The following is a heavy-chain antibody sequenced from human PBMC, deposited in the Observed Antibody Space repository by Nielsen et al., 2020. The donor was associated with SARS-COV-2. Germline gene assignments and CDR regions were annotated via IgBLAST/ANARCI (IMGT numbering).Heavy chain of an antibody. D-gene: IGHD1-26*01. Sequence: SLRLSCAASGFTFDDYAMHWVRQAPGKGLEWVSGISWNSGSIGYADSVKGRFTISRDNAKNSLYLQMNSLRAEDTALYYCAKEDPMGAVDYWGQGTLVTVSS. CDR1: GFTFDDYA. J-gene: IGHJ4*02. CDR2: ISWNSGSI. V-gene: IGHV3-9*01. CDR3: AKEDPMGAVDY.